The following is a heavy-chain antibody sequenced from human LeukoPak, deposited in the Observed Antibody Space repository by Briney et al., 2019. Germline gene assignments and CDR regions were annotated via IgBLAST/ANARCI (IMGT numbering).Heavy chain of an antibody. CDR1: GGSFSGYY. Sequence: PSETLSLTCAVYGGSFSGYYWSWIRQPPGKGLEWIGEINHSGSTNYNPSLKSRVTISVDTSKNQFSLKLSSVTAADTAVYYCARGADFWSGYHHNWFDPWGQGTLVTVSS. J-gene: IGHJ5*02. D-gene: IGHD3-3*01. V-gene: IGHV4-34*01. CDR2: INHSGST. CDR3: ARGADFWSGYHHNWFDP.